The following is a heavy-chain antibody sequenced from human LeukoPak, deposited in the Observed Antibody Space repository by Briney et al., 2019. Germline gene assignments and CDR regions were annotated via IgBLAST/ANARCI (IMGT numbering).Heavy chain of an antibody. D-gene: IGHD3-22*01. CDR1: GGTFSSYA. J-gene: IGHJ3*02. CDR3: ATDPGDSSGYYYGRGAAFDI. V-gene: IGHV1-69*13. CDR2: IIPIFGTA. Sequence: ASVKVSCKASGGTFSSYAISWVRQAPGQGLEWMGGIIPIFGTANYAQKFQGRVTITADESTSTAYMELSSLRSEDTAVYYCATDPGDSSGYYYGRGAAFDIWGQGTMVTVSS.